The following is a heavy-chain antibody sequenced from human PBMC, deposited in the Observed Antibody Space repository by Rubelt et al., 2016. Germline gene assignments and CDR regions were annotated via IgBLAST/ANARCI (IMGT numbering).Heavy chain of an antibody. J-gene: IGHJ4*02. Sequence: QVQLQQWGAGLLKPSEPLSLTCAVYGGSFSGYYWSWIRQPPGKGLEWIGEINHSGSTNYNPSLKGQVHIPAETPKNQFSLKLSPVTAADTVVYYCARGHYCSGGSCYGGFDYWGQGTLVTVSS. CDR1: GGSFSGYY. V-gene: IGHV4-34*01. CDR3: ARGHYCSGGSCYGGFDY. D-gene: IGHD2-15*01. CDR2: INHSGST.